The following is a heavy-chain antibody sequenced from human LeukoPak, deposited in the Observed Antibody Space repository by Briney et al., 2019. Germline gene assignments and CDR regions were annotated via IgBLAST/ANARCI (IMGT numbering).Heavy chain of an antibody. V-gene: IGHV1-18*04. CDR3: ARGGGGHCSSTSCPTPDY. D-gene: IGHD2-2*01. J-gene: IGHJ4*02. CDR2: ISAYNGNT. Sequence: ASVKVSCKASGYTFTSYGISWVRQAPGQGLEWMGWISAYNGNTNYVQKLQGRVTMTTDTSTSTAYMELRSLRSDDTAVYYCARGGGGHCSSTSCPTPDYWGQGTLVTVSS. CDR1: GYTFTSYG.